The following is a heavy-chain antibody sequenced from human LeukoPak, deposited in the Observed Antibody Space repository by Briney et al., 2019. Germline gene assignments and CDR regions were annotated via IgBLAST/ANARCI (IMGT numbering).Heavy chain of an antibody. CDR1: GYTLTELS. V-gene: IGHV1-24*01. J-gene: IGHJ4*02. Sequence: ASVKVSCKVSGYTLTELSMHWVRQAPGKGLEWMGGFDPEDGETIYAQKFQGRVTMTEDTSTDTAYMELSSLRSEDTAVYYCATDVPYSSGWLNFDYWGQGTLVTVSS. D-gene: IGHD6-19*01. CDR2: FDPEDGET. CDR3: ATDVPYSSGWLNFDY.